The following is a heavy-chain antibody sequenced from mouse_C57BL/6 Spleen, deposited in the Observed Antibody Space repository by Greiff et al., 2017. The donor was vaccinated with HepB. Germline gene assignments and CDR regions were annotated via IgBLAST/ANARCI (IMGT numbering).Heavy chain of an antibody. CDR2: IYPRSGNT. Sequence: VQLQQSGAELARPGASVKLSCKASGYTFTSYGISWVKQRTGQGLEWIGEIYPRSGNTYYSEKFKGKATLTADKSSSTAYMDLRSLTSEDSAVYFCARSFDDDGVFAYWGQGTLVTVAA. CDR3: ARSFDDDGVFAY. J-gene: IGHJ3*01. V-gene: IGHV1-81*01. D-gene: IGHD2-4*01. CDR1: GYTFTSYG.